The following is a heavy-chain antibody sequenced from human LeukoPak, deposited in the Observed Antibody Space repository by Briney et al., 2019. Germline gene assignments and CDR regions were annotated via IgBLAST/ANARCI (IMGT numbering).Heavy chain of an antibody. Sequence: GGSLRLSCAASGFTFSNAWMSWVRQAPGKGLEWVGRIKSKTDGGTTDYAAPVKGRFTISRDDSKNTLYLQMNSLKTEDTAVYYCTTLWLVDFTASPSIDYWGQGTLVTVSS. D-gene: IGHD6-19*01. V-gene: IGHV3-15*01. CDR3: TTLWLVDFTASPSIDY. J-gene: IGHJ4*02. CDR2: IKSKTDGGTT. CDR1: GFTFSNAW.